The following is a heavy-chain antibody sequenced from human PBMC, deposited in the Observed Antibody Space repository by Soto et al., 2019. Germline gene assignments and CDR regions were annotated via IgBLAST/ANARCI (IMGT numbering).Heavy chain of an antibody. CDR3: ARVNYRGIAVVWFDP. CDR2: ISGYNGNT. D-gene: IGHD6-19*01. J-gene: IGHJ5*02. Sequence: ASVKVSCKASGYTFTSYGISWVRQAPGQGLEWMGWISGYNGNTNYAQKFQGRVSMTTDTSTSTTYMELRSLRSDDTAVYHCARVNYRGIAVVWFDPWGQGTQVTVSS. CDR1: GYTFTSYG. V-gene: IGHV1-18*01.